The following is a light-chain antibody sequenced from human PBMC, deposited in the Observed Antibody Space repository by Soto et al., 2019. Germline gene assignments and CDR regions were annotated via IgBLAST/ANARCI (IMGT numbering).Light chain of an antibody. V-gene: IGKV1-39*01. J-gene: IGKJ2*01. CDR2: AAS. CDR1: QSISSY. CDR3: QRSYSTPYT. Sequence: DIQMTQSPSSLSASVGDRVTITCRTSQSISSYLNWYQQKPGKAPKLLIYAASSLQSGVRSRFSGSVSGTDFTLTIISLQPEDFATYYCQRSYSTPYTFGQGNKLEIK.